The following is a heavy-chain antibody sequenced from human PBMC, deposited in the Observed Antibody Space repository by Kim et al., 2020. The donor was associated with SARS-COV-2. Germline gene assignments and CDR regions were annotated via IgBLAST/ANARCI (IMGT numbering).Heavy chain of an antibody. D-gene: IGHD3-10*01. CDR3: ARDRRMWFGESWFDP. CDR2: ISSSCSTI. J-gene: IGHJ5*02. Sequence: GGSLRLSCAASGFTFSSYEMNWVRQAPGKGLEWVSYISSSCSTIYYADSVKGRFTISRDNAKNSLYLQMNSLRAEDTAVYYCARDRRMWFGESWFDPCGQGTLVTVSS. V-gene: IGHV3-48*03. CDR1: GFTFSSYE.